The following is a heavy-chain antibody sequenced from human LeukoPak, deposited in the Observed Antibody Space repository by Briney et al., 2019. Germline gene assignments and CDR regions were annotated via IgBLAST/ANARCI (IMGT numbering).Heavy chain of an antibody. Sequence: GGSLRISCAASGFTFSSYSMNWVRQAPGKGLEWVSYITGSSDTVHYADSVKGRFTISRDNAKNSLYLQMNSLRDEDTAVYYCARRGSGSGWYDYWGQGTLVTVSS. J-gene: IGHJ4*02. V-gene: IGHV3-48*02. CDR2: ITGSSDTV. D-gene: IGHD6-19*01. CDR1: GFTFSSYS. CDR3: ARRGSGSGWYDY.